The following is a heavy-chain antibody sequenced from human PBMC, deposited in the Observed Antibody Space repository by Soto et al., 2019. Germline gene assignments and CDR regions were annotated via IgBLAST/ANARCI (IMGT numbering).Heavy chain of an antibody. Sequence: ETLSLTCTVSGGSFSGYFWTWIRQPPGKGLEWLAEINHSGITNYNPSVESRVSMSVDTSKNQFSLRLYSVTAADTAVYYCVRGPYNYNSRYFDYWGQGTLVPVPP. J-gene: IGHJ4*02. V-gene: IGHV4-34*01. CDR2: INHSGIT. CDR3: VRGPYNYNSRYFDY. CDR1: GGSFSGYF. D-gene: IGHD1-1*01.